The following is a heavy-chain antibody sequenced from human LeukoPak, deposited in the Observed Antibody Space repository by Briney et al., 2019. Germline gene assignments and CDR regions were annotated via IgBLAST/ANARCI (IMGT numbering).Heavy chain of an antibody. CDR1: GGSISSYY. J-gene: IGHJ5*02. CDR3: ARDRGSSSVWFDP. V-gene: IGHV4-59*01. CDR2: IYYSGST. Sequence: SQTLSLTCTVSGGSISSYYWSWIRQPPGNGLEWIGYIYYSGSTNYNPSLKSRVTISVDTSKNQFSLKLSSVTAADTGVYYCARDRGSSSVWFDPWGQGTLVSVSS. D-gene: IGHD6-13*01.